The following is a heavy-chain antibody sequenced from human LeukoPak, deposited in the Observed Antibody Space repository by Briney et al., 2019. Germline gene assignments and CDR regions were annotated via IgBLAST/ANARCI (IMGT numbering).Heavy chain of an antibody. CDR2: IRSKANSYAT. V-gene: IGHV3-73*01. D-gene: IGHD1-26*01. Sequence: GGSLRLSCAASGFTFSGSAMHWVRQASGKGLEWVGRIRSKANSYATAYAASVKGRFTISRDDSKNTAYLQMNSLKTEDTAVYYYTRHPIVGPNHFDYWGQGTLVTVSS. CDR3: TRHPIVGPNHFDY. J-gene: IGHJ4*02. CDR1: GFTFSGSA.